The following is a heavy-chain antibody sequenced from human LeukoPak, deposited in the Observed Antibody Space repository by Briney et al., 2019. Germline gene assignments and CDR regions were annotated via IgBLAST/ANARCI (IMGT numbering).Heavy chain of an antibody. CDR3: ARDPYPLHCGGDCYYFDY. CDR2: IWYDGSNK. CDR1: GFTFSSYG. J-gene: IGHJ4*02. D-gene: IGHD2-21*02. V-gene: IGHV3-33*01. Sequence: GRSLRPSCAASGFTFSSYGMHWVRQAPGKGLEWVAVIWYDGSNKYYADSVKGRFTISRDNSKNTLYLQMNSLRAEDTAVYYCARDPYPLHCGGDCYYFDYWGQGTLVTVSS.